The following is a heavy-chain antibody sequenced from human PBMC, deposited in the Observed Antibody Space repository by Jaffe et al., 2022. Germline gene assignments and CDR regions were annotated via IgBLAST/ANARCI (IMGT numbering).Heavy chain of an antibody. V-gene: IGHV4-59*01. Sequence: QVQLQESGPGLVKPSETLSLTCTVSGGSISSYYWSWIRQPPGKGLEWIGYIYYSGSTNYNPSLKSRVTISVDTSKNQFSLKLSSVTAADTAVYYCARFLYGDYAYFDLWGRGTLVTVSS. CDR2: IYYSGST. CDR1: GGSISSYY. J-gene: IGHJ2*01. CDR3: ARFLYGDYAYFDL. D-gene: IGHD4-17*01.